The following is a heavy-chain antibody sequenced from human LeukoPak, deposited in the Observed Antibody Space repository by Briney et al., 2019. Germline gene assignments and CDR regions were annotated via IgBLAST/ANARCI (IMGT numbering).Heavy chain of an antibody. CDR3: ARDGVVTMELDS. J-gene: IGHJ4*02. CDR1: GGSISSGSYY. D-gene: IGHD3-3*01. Sequence: KSSETLSLTCTVSGGSISSGSYYWSWIRQPAGKGLEWIGRIYTSGSTNYNPSLKSRVTISVDTSKNQFSLKLSSVAAADTAMYYCARDGVVTMELDSWGQGTLVTVSS. V-gene: IGHV4-61*02. CDR2: IYTSGST.